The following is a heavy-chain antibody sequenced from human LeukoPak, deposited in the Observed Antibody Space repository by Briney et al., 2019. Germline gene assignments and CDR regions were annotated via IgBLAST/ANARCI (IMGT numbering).Heavy chain of an antibody. CDR3: THYVTNWKDVEWLDS. D-gene: IGHD1-1*01. CDR2: IKSVHSGWTT. J-gene: IGHJ5*01. CDR1: GITFRDAW. Sequence: RPGGSLRLSCAASGITFRDAWMSWVRQAPGKGLEWVGRIKSVHSGWTTDYAAPVKGRFSISRDDSKDTVYLQMDSLKTEDTAVYYCTHYVTNWKDVEWLDSWGQGTLVTVSS. V-gene: IGHV3-15*01.